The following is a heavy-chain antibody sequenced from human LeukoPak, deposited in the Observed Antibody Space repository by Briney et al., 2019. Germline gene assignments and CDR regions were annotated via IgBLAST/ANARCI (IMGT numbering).Heavy chain of an antibody. J-gene: IGHJ3*02. CDR1: GYTFTNYA. Sequence: ASVKVSCKASGYTFTNYAMHWVRQAPGQRLEWLGWINTGNGNTKYSQKFQGRVTITRDTSASTAYMELSSRRSEDTAVYYCARRYCSNDVCYTDAFDIWGQGTRVTVSS. CDR3: ARRYCSNDVCYTDAFDI. V-gene: IGHV1-3*04. CDR2: INTGNGNT. D-gene: IGHD2-8*01.